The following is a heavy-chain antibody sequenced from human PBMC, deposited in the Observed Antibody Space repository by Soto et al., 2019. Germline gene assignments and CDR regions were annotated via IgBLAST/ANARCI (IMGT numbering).Heavy chain of an antibody. V-gene: IGHV3-23*01. CDR1: GFTFSSYA. CDR3: AIDLDDAFDI. Sequence: GGSLRLSCAASGFTFSSYAMSWVRQAPGKGLEWVSAISGSGGSTYYADSVKGWFTISRDNSKNTLYLHMNSLSAEDTAGYCCAIDLDDAFDIWGQGTIVTVSS. J-gene: IGHJ3*02. D-gene: IGHD1-1*01. CDR2: ISGSGGST.